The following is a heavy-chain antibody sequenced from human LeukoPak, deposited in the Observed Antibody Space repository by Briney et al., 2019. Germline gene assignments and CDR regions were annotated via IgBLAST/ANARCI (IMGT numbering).Heavy chain of an antibody. V-gene: IGHV3-30*01. CDR3: ARAGVHYYDSSGFAPHAFDI. Sequence: GGSLRLSCAASGFTFSSYAMHWVRPAPGKGLEWVAVISYDGSNKYYADSVKGRFTISRDNSKNTLYLQMNSLRAEDTAVYYCARAGVHYYDSSGFAPHAFDIWGQGTMVTVSS. CDR2: ISYDGSNK. D-gene: IGHD3-22*01. J-gene: IGHJ3*02. CDR1: GFTFSSYA.